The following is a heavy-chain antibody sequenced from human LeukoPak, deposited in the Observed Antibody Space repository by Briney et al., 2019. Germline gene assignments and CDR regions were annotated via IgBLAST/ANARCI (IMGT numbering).Heavy chain of an antibody. CDR1: GFTFSSYG. Sequence: PGRSLRLSCAASGFTFSSYGMHWVRQAPGKGLEWVAVIWYDGSNKYYADSVKGRFTISRDNSKNTLYLQMNSLRAEDTAVYYCARDDGNYYDSSGPDAFDIWGQGPMVTVSS. D-gene: IGHD3-22*01. J-gene: IGHJ3*02. CDR2: IWYDGSNK. CDR3: ARDDGNYYDSSGPDAFDI. V-gene: IGHV3-33*01.